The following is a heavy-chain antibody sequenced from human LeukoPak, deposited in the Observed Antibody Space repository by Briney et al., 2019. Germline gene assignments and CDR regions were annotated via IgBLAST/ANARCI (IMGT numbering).Heavy chain of an antibody. J-gene: IGHJ4*02. CDR2: ISWSSGDI. Sequence: PGRSLRLSCAASGFTFDDYAMHWVRQAPGKGLEWVSGISWSSGDIGYVDSVKGRFTISRDNAKNSLYLQMNSLRAEDTALYYCAKVTGYRYGFFDYWGQGTLVSVSS. CDR1: GFTFDDYA. CDR3: AKVTGYRYGFFDY. D-gene: IGHD5-18*01. V-gene: IGHV3-9*01.